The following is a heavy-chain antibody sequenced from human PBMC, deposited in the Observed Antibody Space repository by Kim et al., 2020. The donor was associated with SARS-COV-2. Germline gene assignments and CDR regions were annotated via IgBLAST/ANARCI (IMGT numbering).Heavy chain of an antibody. D-gene: IGHD3-22*01. CDR1: GGSISSYY. J-gene: IGHJ6*02. CDR2: IYYSGST. Sequence: SETLSLTCTVSGGSISSYYWSWIRQPPGKGLEWIGYIYYSGSTNYNPSLKSRVTISVDTSKNQFSLKLSSVTAADTAVYYCARTYYYDSSGYYYYYYGMDVWGQGTTVTVSS. CDR3: ARTYYYDSSGYYYYYYGMDV. V-gene: IGHV4-59*08.